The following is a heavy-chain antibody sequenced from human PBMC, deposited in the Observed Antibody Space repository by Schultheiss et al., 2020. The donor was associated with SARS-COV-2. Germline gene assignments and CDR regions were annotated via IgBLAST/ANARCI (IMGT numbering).Heavy chain of an antibody. CDR3: ARKPSGGVGATRVRWYYYGMDV. Sequence: GGSLRLSCAASGFTFSSYAMHWVRQAPGKGLEYVSAISSNGGSTYYANSVKGRFTISRDNSKNTLYLQMNSLRAEDTAVYYCARKPSGGVGATRVRWYYYGMDVWGQGTTVTVSS. CDR1: GFTFSSYA. V-gene: IGHV3-64*01. CDR2: ISSNGGST. J-gene: IGHJ6*02. D-gene: IGHD1-26*01.